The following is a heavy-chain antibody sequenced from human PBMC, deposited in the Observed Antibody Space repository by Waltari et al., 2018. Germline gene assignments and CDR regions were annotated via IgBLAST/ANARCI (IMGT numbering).Heavy chain of an antibody. Sequence: QVQLVQSGAGLKRPGSSVEGYCKVSGGLFSPPAITWVRQAPGQVIEWMGVIIPMFGTANYAQKIQDRVTINTYESMTTAYMHLSSLTSDDTAVYYCARGGLYGQQLLESAFEIWGQGTKVTVSS. CDR1: GGLFSPPA. CDR3: ARGGLYGQQLLESAFEI. CDR2: IIPMFGTA. V-gene: IGHV1-69*05. D-gene: IGHD6-13*01. J-gene: IGHJ3*02.